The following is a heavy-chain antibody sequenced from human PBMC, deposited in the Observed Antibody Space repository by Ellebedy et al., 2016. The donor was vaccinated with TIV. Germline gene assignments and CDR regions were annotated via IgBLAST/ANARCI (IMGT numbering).Heavy chain of an antibody. V-gene: IGHV3-48*01. J-gene: IGHJ4*02. Sequence: GESLKISCAASGFTFSSYSMNWVRQAPGKGLEWISYINSGSSSIYYADSVKGRFTISRGNAKNSLYLQMNSLRAEDTAVYYCARDKMATIPNWGQGTLVTVSS. D-gene: IGHD5-24*01. CDR2: INSGSSSI. CDR1: GFTFSSYS. CDR3: ARDKMATIPN.